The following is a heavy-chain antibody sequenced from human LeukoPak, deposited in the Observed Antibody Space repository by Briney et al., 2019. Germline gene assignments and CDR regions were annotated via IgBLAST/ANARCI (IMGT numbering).Heavy chain of an antibody. D-gene: IGHD4-17*01. CDR1: GYSISSGYY. J-gene: IGHJ4*02. CDR2: IYHSGST. CDR3: ARRAEDYGEYGLDY. Sequence: PSETLSLTCAVSGYSISSGYYWGWIRQPPGKGLEWIGSIYHSGSTYYNPSLKSRVTISVDTSKNQFSLKLSSVTAADTAVYYCARRAEDYGEYGLDYWGQGTLVTVSS. V-gene: IGHV4-38-2*01.